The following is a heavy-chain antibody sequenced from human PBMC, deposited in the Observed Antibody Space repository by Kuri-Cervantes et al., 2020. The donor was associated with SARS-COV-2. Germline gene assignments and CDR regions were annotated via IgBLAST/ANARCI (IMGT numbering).Heavy chain of an antibody. D-gene: IGHD2-2*01. CDR1: GFTFSSYG. Sequence: GESLKISCAASGFTFSSYGMHWVRQAPGKGLEWVAVISNDGSNKYYADSVKGRFTISRDNSKNTLYLQMNSLRAEDTAVYYCAKDVDPLYCSMISCYVACYFDLWGRGTLVTVSS. V-gene: IGHV3-30*18. CDR2: ISNDGSNK. J-gene: IGHJ2*01. CDR3: AKDVDPLYCSMISCYVACYFDL.